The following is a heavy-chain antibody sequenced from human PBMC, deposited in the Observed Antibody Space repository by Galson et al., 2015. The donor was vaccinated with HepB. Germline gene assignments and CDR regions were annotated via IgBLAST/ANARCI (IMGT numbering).Heavy chain of an antibody. CDR2: ISSSSSTI. CDR1: GFTFSSYS. D-gene: IGHD4-23*01. V-gene: IGHV3-48*01. J-gene: IGHJ4*02. Sequence: SLRLSCAASGFTFSSYSMNWVRQAPGKGLEWVSYISSSSSTIYYADSVKGRFTISRDNAKNSLYLQMNSLRAEDTAVYYCAREGPYGGILVDYWGQGTLVTVSS. CDR3: AREGPYGGILVDY.